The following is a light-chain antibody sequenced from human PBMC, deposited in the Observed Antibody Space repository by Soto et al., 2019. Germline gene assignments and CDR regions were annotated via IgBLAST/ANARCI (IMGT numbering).Light chain of an antibody. CDR1: QTVSSY. CDR3: QHRMNWPLT. J-gene: IGKJ5*01. Sequence: MWLTQSPATLSLSPGDRATLSCRASQTVSSYLLWYPQKPGQAPRLLIYDASNRDSGTPARFSGSGSETDCTLTISSLEPEDFAVYYCQHRMNWPLTFGQGTRLE. CDR2: DAS. V-gene: IGKV3-11*01.